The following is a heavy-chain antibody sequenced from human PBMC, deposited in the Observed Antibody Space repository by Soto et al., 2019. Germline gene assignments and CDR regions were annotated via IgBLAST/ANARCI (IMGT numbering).Heavy chain of an antibody. J-gene: IGHJ3*02. D-gene: IGHD2-15*01. CDR1: GVTFSSYV. CDR3: AKEIVVVVAAKVPWPNAFDI. V-gene: IGHV3-23*01. CDR2: ISGSGGST. Sequence: PGGSLRLSCAASGVTFSSYVMSWVRHAPGKGLEWVSAISGSGGSTYYADSVKGRFTISRDNSKNTLYLQMNSLRAEDTAVYYCAKEIVVVVAAKVPWPNAFDIWVQGT.